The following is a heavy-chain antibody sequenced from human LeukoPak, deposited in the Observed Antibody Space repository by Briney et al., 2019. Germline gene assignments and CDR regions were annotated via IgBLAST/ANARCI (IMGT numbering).Heavy chain of an antibody. V-gene: IGHV1-69*13. CDR1: GGTFSSYA. D-gene: IGHD4-17*01. CDR3: ASTGGAAVTTTSPDAFDI. J-gene: IGHJ3*02. CDR2: IIPIFGTA. Sequence: ASVKVSCKASGGTFSSYAISWVRQAPGQGLEWMGGIIPIFGTANYAQKFQGRVTITADESTSTAYMELSSLRSEDTAVYYCASTGGAAVTTTSPDAFDIWGQGTMVTVSS.